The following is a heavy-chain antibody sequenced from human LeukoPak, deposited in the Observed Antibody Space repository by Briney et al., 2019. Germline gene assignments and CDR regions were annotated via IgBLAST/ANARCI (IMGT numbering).Heavy chain of an antibody. J-gene: IGHJ6*02. CDR3: ARGFRLRYFDWLFRHRYYYYGMDV. D-gene: IGHD3-9*01. CDR2: IKQDGSEK. CDR1: GFTFSNHY. V-gene: IGHV3-7*01. Sequence: PGGSLRLSCAASGFTFSNHYMTWVRQAPGKGLEWVANIKQDGSEKSYVESVKGRFTISRDNAKNSLYLQMNSLRAEDTAVYYCARGFRLRYFDWLFRHRYYYYGMDVWGQGTTVTVSS.